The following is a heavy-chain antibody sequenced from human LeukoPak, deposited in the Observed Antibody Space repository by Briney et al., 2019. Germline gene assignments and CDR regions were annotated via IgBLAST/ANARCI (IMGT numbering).Heavy chain of an antibody. D-gene: IGHD3-10*01. CDR2: IYYSGST. CDR3: ARRRGSGSYYIIDY. Sequence: SETLSLTCTVSGGSISNYYWGWIRQPPGKGLEWIGSIYYSGSTYYNPSLKSRVTISVDTSKNQFSLKLSSVTAADTAVYYCARRRGSGSYYIIDYWGQGTLVTVSS. J-gene: IGHJ4*02. CDR1: GGSISNYY. V-gene: IGHV4-39*01.